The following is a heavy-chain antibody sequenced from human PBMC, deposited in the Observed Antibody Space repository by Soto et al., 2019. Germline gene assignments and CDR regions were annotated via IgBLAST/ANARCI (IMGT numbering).Heavy chain of an antibody. CDR1: GGSISSSSYY. J-gene: IGHJ6*02. V-gene: IGHV4-39*01. CDR3: ARNKTFGGVIVMGMDV. D-gene: IGHD3-16*02. Sequence: PSETLSLTCTVSGGSISSSSYYWGWIRQPPGKGLEWIGSIYYSGSTYYNPSLKSRVTISVDTSKNQFSLKLSSVTAADTAVYYCARNKTFGGVIVMGMDVWGQGTTVTVSS. CDR2: IYYSGST.